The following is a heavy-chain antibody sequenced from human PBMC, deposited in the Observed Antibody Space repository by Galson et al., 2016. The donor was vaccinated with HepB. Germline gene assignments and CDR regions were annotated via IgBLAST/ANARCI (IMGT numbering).Heavy chain of an antibody. CDR1: GFTFDDYA. CDR3: ARDPYQWLSKYYFDY. J-gene: IGHJ4*02. V-gene: IGHV3-9*01. D-gene: IGHD6-19*01. Sequence: SLRLSCAASGFTFDDYAMHWVRHSPGKGLEWVAGINWNSGTVFYADSVKGRFTISRDNNSNSIYLQMDNLSVEDTAFYFCARDPYQWLSKYYFDYWGQGALVTVSS. CDR2: INWNSGTV.